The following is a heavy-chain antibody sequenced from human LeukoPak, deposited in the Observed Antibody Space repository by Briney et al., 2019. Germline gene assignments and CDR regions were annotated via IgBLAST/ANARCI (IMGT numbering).Heavy chain of an antibody. J-gene: IGHJ4*02. CDR2: ISGSGGST. Sequence: GGSLRLSCAASGFTFSSYAMSWVRQAPGKGLEWVSAISGSGGSTYYADSVKGRFTISRDNSKNTLYLQMNSLRAEDTAVYYCAKAPDLIWSGYYFDYWGQGTLVTVSS. CDR3: AKAPDLIWSGYYFDY. V-gene: IGHV3-23*01. D-gene: IGHD3-3*01. CDR1: GFTFSSYA.